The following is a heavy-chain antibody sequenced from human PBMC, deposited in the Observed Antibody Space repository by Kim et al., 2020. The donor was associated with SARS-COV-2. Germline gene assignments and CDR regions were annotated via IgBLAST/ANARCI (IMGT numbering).Heavy chain of an antibody. Sequence: NYARKLQSRVTMTTDTTTSTAYMELRSLRSDDTAVYYCAREGLRASPLDYWGQGTLVTVSS. CDR3: AREGLRASPLDY. J-gene: IGHJ4*02. V-gene: IGHV1-18*01.